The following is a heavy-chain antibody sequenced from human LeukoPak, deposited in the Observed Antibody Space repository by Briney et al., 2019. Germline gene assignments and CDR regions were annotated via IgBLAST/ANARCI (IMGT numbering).Heavy chain of an antibody. CDR2: ISSSGSTT. D-gene: IGHD5-12*01. CDR1: GFTFGDYA. V-gene: IGHV3-48*03. Sequence: GGSLRLSCTASGFTFGDYAMTWVRQAPGKGLEWIAYISSSGSTTKYADSVKGRFTMSRDNAKNAVYTEMNSLRVEDTAVYYCARDRGWDGYGYAFLDYWGHGTLVTVSS. CDR3: ARDRGWDGYGYAFLDY. J-gene: IGHJ4*01.